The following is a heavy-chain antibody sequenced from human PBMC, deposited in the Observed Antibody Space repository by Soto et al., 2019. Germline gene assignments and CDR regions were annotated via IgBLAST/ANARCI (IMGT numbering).Heavy chain of an antibody. Sequence: GGSPRLSCAASVLLFSNYGMSWVRQAPGKGLEWVSAITGTGGYTYYADSVKGRFTISRDNSKSTLYLQMSNLRAEDTAVYYCAGIVATIYWGQGTLVTVSS. V-gene: IGHV3-23*01. CDR2: ITGTGGYT. J-gene: IGHJ4*01. CDR3: AGIVATIY. CDR1: VLLFSNYG. D-gene: IGHD5-12*01.